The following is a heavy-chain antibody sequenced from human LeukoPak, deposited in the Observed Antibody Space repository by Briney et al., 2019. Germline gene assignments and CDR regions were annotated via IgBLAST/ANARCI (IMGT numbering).Heavy chain of an antibody. V-gene: IGHV3-23*01. D-gene: IGHD2-15*01. CDR2: ISHTGGSP. J-gene: IGHJ6*03. Sequence: GGSLRLSCAASGITFSSYGMSWVRQVPGKGLEWVSSISHTGGSPYYADSVKGRFTVSRDNSKNTLYLQMNSLTVEDTAIYYCAKNADRGAYCRGGSCYPYYYYYMDVWGTGTTVTISS. CDR3: AKNADRGAYCRGGSCYPYYYYYMDV. CDR1: GITFSSYG.